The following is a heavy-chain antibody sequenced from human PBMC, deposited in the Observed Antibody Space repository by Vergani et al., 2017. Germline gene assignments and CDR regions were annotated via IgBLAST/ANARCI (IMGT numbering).Heavy chain of an antibody. J-gene: IGHJ3*02. CDR2: IYVSGIT. CDR3: ARTLSIYYDSSGYVPDAFDI. D-gene: IGHD3-22*01. V-gene: IGHV4-61*02. Sequence: QVQLQESGPGLVKPSQTLSLTCTVSGASINNDFYYWHWIRQPAGKGLEWIGRIYVSGITDYNSSLQSRVSMSVDTSKNQFSLTLTSVTAADTAVYYCARTLSIYYDSSGYVPDAFDIWGQGTMVTVSS. CDR1: GASINNDFYY.